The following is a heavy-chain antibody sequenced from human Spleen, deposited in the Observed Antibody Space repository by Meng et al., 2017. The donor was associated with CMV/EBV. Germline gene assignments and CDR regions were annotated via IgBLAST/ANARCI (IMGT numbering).Heavy chain of an antibody. V-gene: IGHV3-7*01. D-gene: IGHD1-26*01. J-gene: IGHJ5*02. CDR2: IKQDGSEK. CDR3: ARALFIGWFDP. Sequence: GESLKISCAASGFTFSTYWMSWVRQAPGKGLEWVANIKQDGSEKYYVDSVKGRFTISRDNAKNSLYLQMNSLRAEDTAVYYCARALFIGWFDPWGQGTLVTVSS. CDR1: GFTFSTYW.